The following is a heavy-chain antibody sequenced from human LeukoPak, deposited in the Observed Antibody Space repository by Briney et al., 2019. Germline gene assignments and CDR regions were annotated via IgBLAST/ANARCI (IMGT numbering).Heavy chain of an antibody. D-gene: IGHD3-22*01. CDR2: INPSGDST. Sequence: ASVKVSCKASGYTFTSYGISWVRQAPGQGLEWMGIINPSGDSTNYAQKFQGRVTMTRDTSTSTVYMEVSSLISEDTAMYYCARGLIVVLIKRKNWGQGTLVTVSS. J-gene: IGHJ4*02. CDR1: GYTFTSYG. CDR3: ARGLIVVLIKRKN. V-gene: IGHV1-46*01.